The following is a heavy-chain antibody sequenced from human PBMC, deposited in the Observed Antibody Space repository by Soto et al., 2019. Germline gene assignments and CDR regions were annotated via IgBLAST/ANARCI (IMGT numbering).Heavy chain of an antibody. D-gene: IGHD2-21*01. CDR3: ARVILAQPFLAPPDAYDF. CDR1: GYTFTSYG. Sequence: GSAVKVSCKASGYTFTSYGISWVRQAPGQGLEWMGWISAYNGNTNYAQKLQGRVTMTTDTSTSTAYMELRSLRSDDTAVYYCARVILAQPFLAPPDAYDFSSQRTIDIVSS. CDR2: ISAYNGNT. J-gene: IGHJ3*01. V-gene: IGHV1-18*01.